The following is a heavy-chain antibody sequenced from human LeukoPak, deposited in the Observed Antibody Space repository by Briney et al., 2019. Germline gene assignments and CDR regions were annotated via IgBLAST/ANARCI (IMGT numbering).Heavy chain of an antibody. CDR1: GGSISSYY. V-gene: IGHV4-59*01. Sequence: PSETLSLTCTVSGGSISSYYWSWIRQPPGKGLEWIGYIYYSGSTNYNPSLKNRVTISVDTSKNQFSLKLSSVTAADTAVYYCARVSRTGPTYYFDYWGQGTLVTVSS. CDR3: ARVSRTGPTYYFDY. CDR2: IYYSGST. D-gene: IGHD4-17*01. J-gene: IGHJ4*02.